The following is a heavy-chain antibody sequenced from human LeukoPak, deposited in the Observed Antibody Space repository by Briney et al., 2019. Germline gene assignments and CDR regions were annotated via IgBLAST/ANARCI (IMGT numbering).Heavy chain of an antibody. D-gene: IGHD1-14*01. Sequence: PGGSLRLSCAASGFTLSSFATNWVRQTPEKGLEWVSYISTSSGTKYYADSVKGRFTISRDNAKNSLFLQMNSLRVDDTAVYYCARKVLTGTTRGSFDSWGQGTLVTVSS. CDR1: GFTLSSFA. J-gene: IGHJ4*02. V-gene: IGHV3-48*04. CDR2: ISTSSGTK. CDR3: ARKVLTGTTRGSFDS.